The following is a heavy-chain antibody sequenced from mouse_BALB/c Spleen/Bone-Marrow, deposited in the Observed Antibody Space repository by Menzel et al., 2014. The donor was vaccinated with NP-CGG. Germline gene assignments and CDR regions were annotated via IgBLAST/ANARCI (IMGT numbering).Heavy chain of an antibody. Sequence: VQLQQSGAELAKPGASVKMSCKASGYTFTNYWMHWVKQRPGQGLEWIGYINPSTGNTEYNQKFKDKATLTADKSSNTAFMRLSSLTSEDSAVYFCARGNYEDMDYWGQGTSVTVSS. CDR3: ARGNYEDMDY. J-gene: IGHJ4*01. CDR2: INPSTGNT. CDR1: GYTFTNYW. V-gene: IGHV1-7*01. D-gene: IGHD2-1*01.